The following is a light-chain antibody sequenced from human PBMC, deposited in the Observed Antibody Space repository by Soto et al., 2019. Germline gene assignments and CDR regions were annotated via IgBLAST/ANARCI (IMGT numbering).Light chain of an antibody. CDR1: SSDVGDYKY. Sequence: QSALTQPASVSGSPGQSITISCTGNSSDVGDYKYVSWYQQHPGKDPKLIIYEVSNRPSGISNRFSGSKSGNTASLTISGLQAEDEADYYCNSCTDTTSLVFGGGTKLTVL. J-gene: IGLJ2*01. CDR2: EVS. CDR3: NSCTDTTSLV. V-gene: IGLV2-14*01.